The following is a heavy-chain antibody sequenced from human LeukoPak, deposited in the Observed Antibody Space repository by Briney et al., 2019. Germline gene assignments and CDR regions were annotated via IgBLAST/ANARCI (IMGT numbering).Heavy chain of an antibody. Sequence: GGSLRLSCAASGVTFTDFAMSWVRQAPGKGLESVSGIGGGGTNTDYADSVKGRFTISRDNSKSARTLQMSSLRADDTAVYFCAKDARGYHRPIDHWGQGILVTVSS. V-gene: IGHV3-23*01. CDR1: GVTFTDFA. CDR3: AKDARGYHRPIDH. CDR2: IGGGGTNT. J-gene: IGHJ4*02. D-gene: IGHD3-22*01.